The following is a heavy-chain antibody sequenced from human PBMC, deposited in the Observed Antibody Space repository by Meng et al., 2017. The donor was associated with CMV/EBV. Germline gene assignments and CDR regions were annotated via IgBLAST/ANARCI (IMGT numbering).Heavy chain of an antibody. V-gene: IGHV3-21*01. CDR2: ISSSSSYI. J-gene: IGHJ4*02. CDR1: GFTLSSYG. D-gene: IGHD1-20*01. Sequence: GGSLRLSCAASGFTLSSYGMHWVRQAPGKGLEWVSSISSSSSYIYYADSVKGRFTISRDNAKNSLYLQMNSLRAEDTAVYYCARESRGPRITGTDYWGQGTLVTVSS. CDR3: ARESRGPRITGTDY.